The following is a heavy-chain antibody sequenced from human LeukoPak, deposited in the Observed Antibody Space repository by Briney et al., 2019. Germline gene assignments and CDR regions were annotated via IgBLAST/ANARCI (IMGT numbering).Heavy chain of an antibody. CDR2: ITSSSSYI. Sequence: GGSLRLSCAASGFTFSSYSMNWVRQAPGKGLEWVSSITSSSSYIYYADSVKGRFTISRDNAKNSLYLQMNSLRAEDTAVYYCASEMLAAVAAQSWGQGTLVTVSS. CDR1: GFTFSSYS. D-gene: IGHD6-19*01. V-gene: IGHV3-21*01. J-gene: IGHJ5*02. CDR3: ASEMLAAVAAQS.